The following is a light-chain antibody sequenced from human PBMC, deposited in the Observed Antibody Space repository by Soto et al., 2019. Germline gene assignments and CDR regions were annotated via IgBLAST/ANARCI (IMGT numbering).Light chain of an antibody. V-gene: IGKV3-15*01. CDR2: GAS. Sequence: EIVLTQSPATLSVSPGERATLSCRSSQSMSRNLAWYQQRPGQAPRLLIYGASTRATGIPARFSGSGSGTDFTLTISSLQSEDFAVYYCQQYNNWPPATFGQGTKVDI. J-gene: IGKJ1*01. CDR1: QSMSRN. CDR3: QQYNNWPPAT.